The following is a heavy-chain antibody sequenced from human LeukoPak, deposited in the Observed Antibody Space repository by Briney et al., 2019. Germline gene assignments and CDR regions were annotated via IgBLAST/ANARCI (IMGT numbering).Heavy chain of an antibody. Sequence: GGSLRLSCAASGFTFSSYSMNWVRQAPGKGLEWVSSTSSSSSYIYYADSVKGRFTISRDNAKNSLYLQMNSLRAEDTAVYYCARVPPVQPHSTLLRLANMDVWGKGTTVTVSS. D-gene: IGHD2-2*01. CDR1: GFTFSSYS. CDR2: TSSSSSYI. V-gene: IGHV3-21*01. J-gene: IGHJ6*03. CDR3: ARVPPVQPHSTLLRLANMDV.